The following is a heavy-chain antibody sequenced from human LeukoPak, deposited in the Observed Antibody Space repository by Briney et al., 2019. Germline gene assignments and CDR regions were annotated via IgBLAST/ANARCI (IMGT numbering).Heavy chain of an antibody. CDR2: ISSSGSI. CDR1: GFTFSDNY. Sequence: GGSLRLSCAASGFTFSDNYMSWIRQAPGKGLEWVSYISSSGSIYYADSVKGRFTISRDNSKNTLYLHINSLRAEDTAVYYCVKDNPLDYWGQGTLVIVSS. V-gene: IGHV3-11*04. CDR3: VKDNPLDY. J-gene: IGHJ4*02.